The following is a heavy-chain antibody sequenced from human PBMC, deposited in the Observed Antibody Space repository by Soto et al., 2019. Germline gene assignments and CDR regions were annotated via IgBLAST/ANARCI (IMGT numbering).Heavy chain of an antibody. CDR1: GFSFSTYA. CDR3: AKDWGVGVAGWTD. CDR2: ISSSGGRT. V-gene: IGHV3-23*01. Sequence: PGGSLRLSCAASGFSFSTYAMSWVRQAPGKGLEWVSGISSSGGRTYYADSVKGRFTISRDNSKNTVNLQMNSLRADDTAVYYCAKDWGVGVAGWTDWGQGTLVTVSS. D-gene: IGHD6-19*01. J-gene: IGHJ4*02.